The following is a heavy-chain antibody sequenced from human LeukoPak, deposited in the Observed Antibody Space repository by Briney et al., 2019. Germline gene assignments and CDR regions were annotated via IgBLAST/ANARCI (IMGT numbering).Heavy chain of an antibody. D-gene: IGHD2-15*01. Sequence: GGSLRLSCEASGFTFKNYVMNWVRQAPGKGLEWVSAIDANGDNKYYADSVKGRFTISRDNSKETLWLQMSSLRAEDTAVYYCAKERIWNVVVVVAAQNFDYWGQGTLVTVSS. V-gene: IGHV3-23*01. CDR3: AKERIWNVVVVVAAQNFDY. CDR1: GFTFKNYV. CDR2: IDANGDNK. J-gene: IGHJ4*02.